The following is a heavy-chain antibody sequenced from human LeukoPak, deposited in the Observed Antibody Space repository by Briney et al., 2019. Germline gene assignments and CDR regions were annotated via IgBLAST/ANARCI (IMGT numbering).Heavy chain of an antibody. CDR1: GLTVSSNY. D-gene: IGHD6-13*01. CDR2: IYSGGST. CDR3: ARDRADSSSWYSRDYYYGMDV. J-gene: IGHJ6*02. Sequence: PGGSLRLSCEASGLTVSSNYMSWVRQAPGKGLEWVSVIYSGGSTYYADSVKGRFTISRDNSKNTLYLQMNSLRAEDTAVYYCARDRADSSSWYSRDYYYGMDVWGQGTTVTVSS. V-gene: IGHV3-53*01.